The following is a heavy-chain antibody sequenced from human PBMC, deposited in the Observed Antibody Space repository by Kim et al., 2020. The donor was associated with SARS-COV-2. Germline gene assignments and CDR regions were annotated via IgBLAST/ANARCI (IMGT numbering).Heavy chain of an antibody. CDR2: ISGKNGNT. CDR3: VRDLPDWYDSGSRFYYYYDMDV. D-gene: IGHD3-10*01. CDR1: GYTFSSYA. Sequence: ASVKVSCKASGYTFSSYAISWVRQAPGQGLEWMGWISGKNGNTNYAQKVQGRVTMTTDTSTNTSYMELRNLRSDDTAVYYCVRDLPDWYDSGSRFYYYYDMDVWGQGTTVTVSS. J-gene: IGHJ6*02. V-gene: IGHV1-18*01.